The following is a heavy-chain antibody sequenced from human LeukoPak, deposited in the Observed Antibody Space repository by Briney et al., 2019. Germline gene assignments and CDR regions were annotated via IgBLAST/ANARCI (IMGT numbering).Heavy chain of an antibody. J-gene: IGHJ4*02. D-gene: IGHD3-22*01. CDR1: GFTFSDYN. Sequence: GGSLRLSCAASGFTFSDYNMNWVRQVPGKGLESVSYMSRSGDIYYADSVKGRFTISRDNAKNSLYLQMNSLRAEDTAVYYCARGRPGYYYDSSGYFDYWGQGTLVTVSS. CDR2: MSRSGDI. CDR3: ARGRPGYYYDSSGYFDY. V-gene: IGHV3-69-1*01.